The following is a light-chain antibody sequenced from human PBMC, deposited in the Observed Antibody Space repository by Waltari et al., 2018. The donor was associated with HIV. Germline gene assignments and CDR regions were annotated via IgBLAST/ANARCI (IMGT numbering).Light chain of an antibody. V-gene: IGKV3-11*01. Sequence: EIVLTQSPATLSLSPGERATLSSRPSQSNSTYLAWYQQKPGQAPRLLIYGASSRATGIPARFSGSGSGTDFTLTISSLEPGDFGVFYCQQRSSWPITFGQGTRLEIK. CDR1: QSNSTY. J-gene: IGKJ5*01. CDR3: QQRSSWPIT. CDR2: GAS.